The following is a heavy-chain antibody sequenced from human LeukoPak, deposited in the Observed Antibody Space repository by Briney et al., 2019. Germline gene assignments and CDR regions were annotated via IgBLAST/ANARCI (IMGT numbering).Heavy chain of an antibody. J-gene: IGHJ3*02. CDR2: ISGSGGST. CDR1: GFTFSSYA. CDR3: ANSRPPYDAFDI. V-gene: IGHV3-23*01. Sequence: SGGSLRLSCAASGFTFSSYAMSWVRQAPGKGLEWVSAISGSGGSTYYADSVKGRFTISRDNSKNTLYLQMNSLRAEDTAVYYCANSRPPYDAFDIWGQGTMVTVSS.